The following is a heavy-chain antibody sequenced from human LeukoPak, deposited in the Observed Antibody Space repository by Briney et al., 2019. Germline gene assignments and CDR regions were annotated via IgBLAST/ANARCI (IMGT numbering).Heavy chain of an antibody. Sequence: SVKVSCKASGGTFSSYAISWVRQAPGQGLEWMGGIIPIFGTANYAQKFQGRVTITAGESTSTAYMELSSLRSEDTAVYYCARGYCSSTSCYKSGIDYWGQGTLVTVSS. CDR3: ARGYCSSTSCYKSGIDY. V-gene: IGHV1-69*13. D-gene: IGHD2-2*02. CDR2: IIPIFGTA. J-gene: IGHJ4*02. CDR1: GGTFSSYA.